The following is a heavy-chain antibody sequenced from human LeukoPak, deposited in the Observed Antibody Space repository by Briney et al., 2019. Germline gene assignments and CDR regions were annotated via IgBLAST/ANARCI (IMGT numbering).Heavy chain of an antibody. CDR1: RFTFSTYT. CDR2: ISSSSSTI. V-gene: IGHV3-48*02. Sequence: GGSLRLSCAASRFTFSTYTMNWVRQAPGKGLEWVSYISSSSSTIYYADSVKGRFTISRDNAKNSLYLQMNSLRDEDTAVYYCARDEGATTPGSMDVWGQGTTVTVSS. CDR3: ARDEGATTPGSMDV. D-gene: IGHD1-26*01. J-gene: IGHJ6*02.